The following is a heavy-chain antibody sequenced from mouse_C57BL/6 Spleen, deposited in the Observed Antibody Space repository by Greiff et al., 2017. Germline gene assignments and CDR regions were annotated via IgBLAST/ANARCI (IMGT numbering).Heavy chain of an antibody. CDR2: ISSGGSYT. CDR3: ARSITTVVPRYFDV. CDR1: GFTFSSYG. Sequence: EVKLMESGGDLVKPGGSLKLSCAASGFTFSSYGMSWVRQTPDKRLAWVATISSGGSYTYYPDSVKGRFTISRDNAKNTLYLQMSSLKSEDTAMYCCARSITTVVPRYFDVWGTGTTVTVSS. J-gene: IGHJ1*03. D-gene: IGHD1-1*01. V-gene: IGHV5-6*01.